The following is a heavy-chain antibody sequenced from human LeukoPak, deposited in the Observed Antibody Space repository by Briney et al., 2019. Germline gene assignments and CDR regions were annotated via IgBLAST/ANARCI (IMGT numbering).Heavy chain of an antibody. Sequence: GGSLRLSCAASSTFTFTNYWMNGIRQAPGKGLGWVANIKEDGSEKYYVDSVKGRFTISRDNAKNSLYLEMNSLRADDTAIYYCLSCHYDEYRGQGTLVIVSS. J-gene: IGHJ4*02. CDR2: IKEDGSEK. CDR3: LSCHYDEY. CDR1: TFTFTNYW. V-gene: IGHV3-7*01.